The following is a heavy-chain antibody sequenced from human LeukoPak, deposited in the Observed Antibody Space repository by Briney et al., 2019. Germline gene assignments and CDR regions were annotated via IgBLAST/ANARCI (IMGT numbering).Heavy chain of an antibody. CDR2: IGTAGDT. CDR3: ARVLSGYYFYMDV. V-gene: IGHV3-13*01. Sequence: GGSLRLSCAASGFIFSSYDMHWVRHPPGKGLEWVSAIGTAGDTYYPGSVKGRFTVSRENAKNSLYLQMDSLRAGDTAVYYCARVLSGYYFYMDVWGKGTTVTVSS. J-gene: IGHJ6*03. D-gene: IGHD3-10*01. CDR1: GFIFSSYD.